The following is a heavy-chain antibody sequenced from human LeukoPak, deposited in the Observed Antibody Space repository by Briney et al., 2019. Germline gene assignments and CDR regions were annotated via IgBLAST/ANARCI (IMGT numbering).Heavy chain of an antibody. Sequence: SQSLSLTCDVSGSFSSINWGGWIRHPAGNVMGWVGYTSYTGNIYYNPSLESRVTMSVDPSKKQIYLKLSSVTDVDTVVYYCARTRAGIVGGLDPWGQGTLVTVSS. V-gene: IGHV4-28*02. J-gene: IGHJ5*02. CDR1: GSFSSINW. CDR3: ARTRAGIVGGLDP. CDR2: TSYTGNI. D-gene: IGHD1-26*01.